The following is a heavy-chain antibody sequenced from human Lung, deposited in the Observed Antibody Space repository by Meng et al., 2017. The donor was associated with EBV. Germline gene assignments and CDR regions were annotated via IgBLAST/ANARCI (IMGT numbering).Heavy chain of an antibody. CDR2: INPNSGGT. Sequence: QVQLVTSGSELKKPGASVKVSCKASGYTFTRYPMNWVRQAPGQGLEWMGWINPNSGGTNYAQKFQGWVTMTRDTSISTAYMELSRLRSDDTAVYYCVRDWEGSWAVFDYWGQGTLVTVSS. CDR1: GYTFTRYP. D-gene: IGHD6-13*01. CDR3: VRDWEGSWAVFDY. V-gene: IGHV1-2*04. J-gene: IGHJ4*02.